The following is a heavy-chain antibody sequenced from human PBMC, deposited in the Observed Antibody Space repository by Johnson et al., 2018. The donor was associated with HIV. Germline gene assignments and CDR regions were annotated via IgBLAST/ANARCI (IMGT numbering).Heavy chain of an antibody. CDR1: GFTFSSYA. CDR2: ISYDGSNK. V-gene: IGHV3-30*04. D-gene: IGHD6-13*01. Sequence: QMLLVESGGGLVKPGGSLRLSCSASGFTFSSYAMHWVRQAPGKGLEWVAVISYDGSNKYYADSVKGRFTISRDNSKNTLYLQMNSLRAADTAVYYCARELGYSSSNDAFDIWGQGTMVTVSS. J-gene: IGHJ3*02. CDR3: ARELGYSSSNDAFDI.